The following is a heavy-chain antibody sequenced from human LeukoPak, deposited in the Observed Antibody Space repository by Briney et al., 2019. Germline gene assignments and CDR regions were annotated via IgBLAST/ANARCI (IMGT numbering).Heavy chain of an antibody. CDR2: IYYSRSA. V-gene: IGHV4-59*01. CDR1: DGSISGNY. J-gene: IGHJ4*02. D-gene: IGHD1-26*01. Sequence: SEILSLTCTVSDGSISGNYWSWIRQPPGKGREWIGYIYYSRSANYSPSLKSRVTISVDASKSQFSLKLNSVTAADTAVYYCARTRSSGTCDYWGQGTLVTVSS. CDR3: ARTRSSGTCDY.